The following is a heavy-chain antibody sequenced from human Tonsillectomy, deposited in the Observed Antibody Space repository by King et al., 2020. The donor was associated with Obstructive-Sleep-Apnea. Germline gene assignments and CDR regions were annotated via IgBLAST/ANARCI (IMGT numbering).Heavy chain of an antibody. CDR3: ARDSSGWGGYFDL. CDR1: GFNFSSYW. J-gene: IGHJ2*01. V-gene: IGHV3-7*01. Sequence: VQLVESGGGLVQPGGSLRLSCAASGFNFSSYWMSWGRQAPGEGLGWVANIKEDGSEKFYVYSGRGRVTISRDKAKNSEYLPMSSLRVEDTAVYYCARDSSGWGGYFDLWGRGTLVTVSS. CDR2: IKEDGSEK. D-gene: IGHD6-19*01.